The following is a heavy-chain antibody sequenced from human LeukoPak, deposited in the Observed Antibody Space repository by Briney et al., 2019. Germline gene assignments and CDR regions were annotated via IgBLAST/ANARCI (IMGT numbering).Heavy chain of an antibody. CDR2: IYTSGST. J-gene: IGHJ4*02. CDR3: ARGTYYYDSSGYSVGDY. Sequence: SETLSLTCTVSGGSISSYWSWIRQPAGKGLEWIGRIYTSGSTNYNPSLKSRVTISVDTSKNQFSLKLSSVTAADTAVYYCARGTYYYDSSGYSVGDYWGQGTLATVSS. V-gene: IGHV4-4*07. D-gene: IGHD3-22*01. CDR1: GGSISSY.